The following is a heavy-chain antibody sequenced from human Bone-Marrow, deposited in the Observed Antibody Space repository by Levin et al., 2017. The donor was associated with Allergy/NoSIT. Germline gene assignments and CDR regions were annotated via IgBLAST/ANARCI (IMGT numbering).Heavy chain of an antibody. D-gene: IGHD3-3*01. Sequence: SETLSLTCTVSGGSVSSGSYYWSWIRQPPGKGLEWIGYIYYSGSTNYNPSLKSRVTISVDTSKNQFSLKLSSVTAADTAVYYCARVSWGSGFWSGYPYYFDYWGQGTLVTVSS. V-gene: IGHV4-61*01. CDR3: ARVSWGSGFWSGYPYYFDY. CDR2: IYYSGST. J-gene: IGHJ4*02. CDR1: GGSVSSGSYY.